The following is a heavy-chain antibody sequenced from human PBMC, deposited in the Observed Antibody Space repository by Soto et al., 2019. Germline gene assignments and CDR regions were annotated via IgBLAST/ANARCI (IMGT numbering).Heavy chain of an antibody. D-gene: IGHD1-7*01. CDR3: AKDRPQGSGTGTTWY. V-gene: IGHV3-23*01. CDR2: ISGSGGST. Sequence: EVQLLESGGGLVQPGGSLRLSCAASGFTFSSYAMSWVRQAPGKGLEWVSGISGSGGSTYYADSVKGRFTISRDNSKNTVYLRMNSLRAEDTAVYYCAKDRPQGSGTGTTWYWGQGTLVTVSS. J-gene: IGHJ4*02. CDR1: GFTFSSYA.